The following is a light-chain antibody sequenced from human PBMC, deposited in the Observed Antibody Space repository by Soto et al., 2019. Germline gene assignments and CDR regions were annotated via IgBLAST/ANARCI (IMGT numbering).Light chain of an antibody. J-gene: IGKJ5*01. CDR3: QQFNSYPFT. Sequence: AIQLTQSPSSLSASVGDRVTITCRASQGISSALAWYQQKPGKAPKLLIYDASSMESGVPARFSGSGSGTDFTLTISSLQPEDFATYYCQQFNSYPFTFGQGTRLEIK. CDR1: QGISSA. CDR2: DAS. V-gene: IGKV1-13*02.